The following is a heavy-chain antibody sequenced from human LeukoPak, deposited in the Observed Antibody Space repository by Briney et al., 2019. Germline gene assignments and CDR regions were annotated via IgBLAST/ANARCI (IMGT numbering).Heavy chain of an antibody. Sequence: PGGSLRLSCAASGFTFSSYAMSWVRQAPGKELEWVSAISGSGGSTYYADSVKGRFTISRDNSKNTLYPQMNSLRAEDTAVYYCAKDGGSRYCSSAGCDPFRYWGQGSLVTVSS. J-gene: IGHJ4*02. CDR1: GFTFSSYA. V-gene: IGHV3-23*01. CDR2: ISGSGGST. CDR3: AKDGGSRYCSSAGCDPFRY. D-gene: IGHD2-2*01.